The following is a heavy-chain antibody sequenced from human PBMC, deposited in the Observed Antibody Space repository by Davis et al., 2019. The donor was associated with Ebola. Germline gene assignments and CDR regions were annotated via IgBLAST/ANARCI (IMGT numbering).Heavy chain of an antibody. CDR3: ATVENPGYCSSTSCSMRRWFDP. CDR2: INPHTGDT. V-gene: IGHV1-2*02. J-gene: IGHJ5*02. D-gene: IGHD2-2*01. Sequence: ASVKVSCKASGYTFTGYYMQWVRQAPGQGLEWMGWINPHTGDTNFGQRFQGRVTMTRDTSISTGYMELSRLTSDDTAVYYCATVENPGYCSSTSCSMRRWFDPWGQGTLVTVSS. CDR1: GYTFTGYY.